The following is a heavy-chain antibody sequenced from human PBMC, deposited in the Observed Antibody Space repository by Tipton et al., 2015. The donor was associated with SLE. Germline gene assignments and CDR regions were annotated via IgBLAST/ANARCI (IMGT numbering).Heavy chain of an antibody. CDR1: GFTASSNY. CDR3: ARAMSYYYYDSSDAFDI. D-gene: IGHD3-22*01. Sequence: SLRLSCAASGFTASSNYMSWVRQAPGKGLEWVSVIYSGGSTYYADSGKGRFTISRPNSKNTLYLQMNSLRAEDTAVYYCARAMSYYYYDSSDAFDIWGQGTMVTVSS. CDR2: IYSGGST. V-gene: IGHV3-53*04. J-gene: IGHJ3*02.